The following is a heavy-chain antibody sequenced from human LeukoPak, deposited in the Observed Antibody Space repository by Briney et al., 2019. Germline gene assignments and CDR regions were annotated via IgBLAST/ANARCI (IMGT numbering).Heavy chain of an antibody. CDR3: ARDWTYYYDSRPDY. CDR2: ISSSSYI. D-gene: IGHD3-22*01. J-gene: IGHJ4*02. Sequence: GGSLRLSCAASGFTFSSYSMNWVRQAPGKGLEWVSSISSSSYIYYADSVKGRFTISRDNAKNSLYLQMNSLRAEDTAVYYCARDWTYYYDSRPDYWGQGTLVTVSS. V-gene: IGHV3-21*01. CDR1: GFTFSSYS.